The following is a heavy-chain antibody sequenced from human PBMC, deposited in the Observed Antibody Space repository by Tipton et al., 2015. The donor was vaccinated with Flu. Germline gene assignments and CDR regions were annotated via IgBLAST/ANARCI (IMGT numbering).Heavy chain of an antibody. V-gene: IGHV3-74*01. CDR2: VNGDGSRT. CDR3: ARAVGSGDAY. CDR1: GFTFSDYW. D-gene: IGHD2-21*01. Sequence: SLRLSCTVSGFTFSDYWMHWVRQVPGKGLFWVACVNGDGSRTIYADSVKGRFTISRDNARNTQYLQMNNLKVEDTALYYCARAVGSGDAYWGPGTLVTVSS. J-gene: IGHJ4*02.